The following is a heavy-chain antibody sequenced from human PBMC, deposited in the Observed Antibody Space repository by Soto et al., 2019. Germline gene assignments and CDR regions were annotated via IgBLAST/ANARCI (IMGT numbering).Heavy chain of an antibody. Sequence: GGSLRLSCAASGFTFSSYWMSRVRQAPGKGLEWVANIKQDGSEKYYVDSVKGRFTISRDNAKNSLYLQMNSLRAEDTAVYYCARIDYGDYVGAFDIWGQGTMVTVSS. CDR1: GFTFSSYW. J-gene: IGHJ3*02. D-gene: IGHD4-17*01. CDR3: ARIDYGDYVGAFDI. CDR2: IKQDGSEK. V-gene: IGHV3-7*01.